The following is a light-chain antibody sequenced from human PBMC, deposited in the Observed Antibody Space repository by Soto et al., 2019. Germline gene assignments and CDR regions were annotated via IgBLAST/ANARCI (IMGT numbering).Light chain of an antibody. CDR2: ADT. CDR3: LAWDSSTCGYV. Sequence: QSVLTQPPSVSAAPGQKVTISCSGSSSNIGGNSESSYQKLPGNAPQRIFNADTKRPSTIPDRHSGCKSGTSATLTLPGFTAGDEQDYFCLAWDSSTCGYVFGPGTKVTVL. CDR1: SSNIGGNS. V-gene: IGLV1-51*01. J-gene: IGLJ1*01.